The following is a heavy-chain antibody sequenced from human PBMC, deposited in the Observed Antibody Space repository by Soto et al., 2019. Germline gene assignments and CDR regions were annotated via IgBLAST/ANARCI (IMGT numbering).Heavy chain of an antibody. D-gene: IGHD3-22*01. CDR1: GFTFSSYW. CDR3: ARGFDSDI. J-gene: IGHJ4*02. Sequence: EVQLVESGGGVVQPGGSLRLSCAASGFTFSSYWMSWVRQAPGKGLEWVANIKQDGSEKYYVDSVKGRFTISRDNARNSLYLQMTSLRAEDTAVSYFARGFDSDIWGQGTLVTVSS. V-gene: IGHV3-7*01. CDR2: IKQDGSEK.